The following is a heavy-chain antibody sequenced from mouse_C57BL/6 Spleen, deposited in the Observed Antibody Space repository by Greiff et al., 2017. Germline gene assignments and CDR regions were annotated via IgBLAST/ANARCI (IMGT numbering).Heavy chain of an antibody. D-gene: IGHD1-1*01. J-gene: IGHJ4*01. V-gene: IGHV5-17*01. Sequence: EVKVVESGGGLVKPGGSLKLSCAASGFTFSDYGMHWVRQAPEKGLEWVAYISSGSSTIYYADTVKGRFTISRDNAKNTLFLQMTSLRSEDTAMYYCARSGDYYGSSHYAMDYWGQGTSVTVSS. CDR1: GFTFSDYG. CDR3: ARSGDYYGSSHYAMDY. CDR2: ISSGSSTI.